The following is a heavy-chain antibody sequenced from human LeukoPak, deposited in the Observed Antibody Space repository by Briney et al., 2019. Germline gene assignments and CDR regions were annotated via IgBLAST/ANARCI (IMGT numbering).Heavy chain of an antibody. CDR2: IYTGGST. Sequence: PGGSLRLSCAASGFTFSSNYMSWVRQAPGKGLEWVSVIYTGGSTYFTDSVNGRFTISRDYSKNTLYLEMNSLRVEDTAVYYCARVSRVLGTSTLHNWGQGTLVTVSS. CDR3: ARVSRVLGTSTLHN. D-gene: IGHD2-15*01. J-gene: IGHJ4*02. CDR1: GFTFSSNY. V-gene: IGHV3-66*01.